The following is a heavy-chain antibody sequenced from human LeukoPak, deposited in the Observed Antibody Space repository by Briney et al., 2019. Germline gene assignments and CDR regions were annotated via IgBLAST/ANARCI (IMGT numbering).Heavy chain of an antibody. V-gene: IGHV3-23*01. D-gene: IGHD6-19*01. Sequence: GSLRLSCAASGFTFSNYAMTWVRQAPGRGLEWVSAISGSGASPYYADSVKGRFSISRDNSKNTLYLQMNSLRAEDTAEYYCAKAPTLTTGWYRGGFDYWGQGTLVTVSS. CDR1: GFTFSNYA. CDR2: ISGSGASP. CDR3: AKAPTLTTGWYRGGFDY. J-gene: IGHJ4*02.